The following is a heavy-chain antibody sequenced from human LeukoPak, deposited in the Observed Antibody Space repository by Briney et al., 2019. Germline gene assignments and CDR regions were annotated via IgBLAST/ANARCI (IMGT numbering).Heavy chain of an antibody. CDR1: GGSFSGYY. CDR3: ARIEGRDMWVAVAGRRLFWFDP. D-gene: IGHD6-19*01. J-gene: IGHJ5*02. V-gene: IGHV4-34*01. Sequence: PSETLSLTCAVYGGSFSGYYWSWIRQPPGKGLEWIGEINHSGSTNYNPSLKSRVTISVDTSKNQFSLKLSSVTAADTAVYYCARIEGRDMWVAVAGRRLFWFDPWGQGTLVTVSS. CDR2: INHSGST.